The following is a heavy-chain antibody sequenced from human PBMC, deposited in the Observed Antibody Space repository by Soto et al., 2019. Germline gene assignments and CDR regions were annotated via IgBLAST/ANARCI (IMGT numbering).Heavy chain of an antibody. V-gene: IGHV1-69*02. CDR1: GDTFNSYS. Sequence: QVQLVQSGREVKMPGSSEKVSCKASGDTFNSYSINWVRRAPGQGLQWMGRTIPILAMSNYALKFQGRVTITADKSTTTAYMELSRLRSDDTAVYYCAASYGSGSRAFDYWGQGTLVTVSS. D-gene: IGHD3-10*01. CDR2: TIPILAMS. CDR3: AASYGSGSRAFDY. J-gene: IGHJ4*02.